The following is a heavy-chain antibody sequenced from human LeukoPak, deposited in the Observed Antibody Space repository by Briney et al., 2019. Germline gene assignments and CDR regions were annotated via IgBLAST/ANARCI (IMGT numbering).Heavy chain of an antibody. CDR2: INSDDGIT. CDR1: GFTFSSYW. CDR3: ARRSAAKHAFDI. D-gene: IGHD2-2*01. J-gene: IGHJ3*02. Sequence: PGGSLRLSCAASGFTFSSYWMNWVRQAPGKGLMWVSRINSDDGITDYAASVKGRFTISRDNAKNTVYLQMNSLRAEDTAVYYCARRSAAKHAFDIWGQGTMVTVS. V-gene: IGHV3-74*01.